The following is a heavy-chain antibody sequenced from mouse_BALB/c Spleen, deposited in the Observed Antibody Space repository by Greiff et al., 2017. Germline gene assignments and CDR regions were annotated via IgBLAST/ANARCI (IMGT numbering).Heavy chain of an antibody. D-gene: IGHD1-1*01. CDR1: GYTFTDYN. Sequence: EVQLQQSGPELVKPGASVKISCKASGYTFTDYNMHWVKQSHGKSLEWIGYIYPYNGGTGYNQKFKSKATLTVDNSSSTAYMELRSLTSEDSAVYYCAFGSSSSYYYAMDYWGQGTSVTVSS. J-gene: IGHJ4*01. V-gene: IGHV1S29*02. CDR2: IYPYNGGT. CDR3: AFGSSSSYYYAMDY.